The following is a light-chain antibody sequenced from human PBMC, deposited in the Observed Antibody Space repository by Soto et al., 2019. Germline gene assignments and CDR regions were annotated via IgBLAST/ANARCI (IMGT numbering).Light chain of an antibody. V-gene: IGKV1-39*01. J-gene: IGKJ1*01. CDR3: HQSYSTPQT. Sequence: DIQMTQSPSSLSASAGDRVTITCRASQSISSYLNWYQQQPGKAPKLLISTASLLESGVPSRFRGSGFGTNFTLTISSLRPEDYATYYCHQSYSTPQTFGQGTKVDI. CDR2: TAS. CDR1: QSISSY.